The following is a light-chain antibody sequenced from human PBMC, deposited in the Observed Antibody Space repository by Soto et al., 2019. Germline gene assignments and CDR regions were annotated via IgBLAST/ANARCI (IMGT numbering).Light chain of an antibody. CDR3: QHYNNLWG. CDR1: QSVRSN. CDR2: GAP. J-gene: IGKJ4*01. V-gene: IGKV3-15*01. Sequence: EIVMTQSPATLSVSPGERVTLSCRARQSVRSNLAWYQQKPGQVPRVLIYGAPTRAIGIPDRFSGSGSGTEFTLTISSLHSEDVAVYYCQHYNNLWGFGGGTKVEIK.